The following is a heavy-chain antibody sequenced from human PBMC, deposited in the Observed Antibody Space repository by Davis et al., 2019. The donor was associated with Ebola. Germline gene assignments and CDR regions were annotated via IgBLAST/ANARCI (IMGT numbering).Heavy chain of an antibody. V-gene: IGHV1-18*04. D-gene: IGHD5-18*01. CDR3: ARDTGYSYGYHDAFDI. CDR2: ISAYNGNT. CDR1: GYTFTSYG. Sequence: AASVKVSCKASGYTFTSYGISWVRQAPGQGLEWMGWISAYNGNTNYAQKLQGRVTMTTDTSTSTAYMELRSLRSDDTAVYYCARDTGYSYGYHDAFDIWGQGTMVTVSS. J-gene: IGHJ3*02.